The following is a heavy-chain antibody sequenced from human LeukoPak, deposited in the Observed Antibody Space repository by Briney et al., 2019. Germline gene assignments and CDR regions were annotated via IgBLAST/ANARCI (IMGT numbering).Heavy chain of an antibody. J-gene: IGHJ4*02. D-gene: IGHD6-13*01. CDR1: GYIFGDYY. CDR2: INPKSGAA. Sequence: ASVKVSCKASGYIFGDYYIHWVRQAPGQGLEWLGWINPKSGAADYAQQFRGRVTMTRDTSINTDYMEMKRVTSDDTAVYYCARGAEAETSPLDFWGQGTLVIVS. V-gene: IGHV1-2*02. CDR3: ARGAEAETSPLDF.